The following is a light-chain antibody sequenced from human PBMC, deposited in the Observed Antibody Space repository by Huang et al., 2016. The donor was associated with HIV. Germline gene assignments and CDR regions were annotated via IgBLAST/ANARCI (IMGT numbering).Light chain of an antibody. J-gene: IGKJ4*01. Sequence: EIVLTQSPATLSVSPGERATLSCRASHSVSSYLDWYQQKPGQAPRLLIYYESNRATVIPARFSGSGSGTDFTLTISRLEPEDFAAYYCQQRSNWPPTFGGGTKVEIK. CDR2: YES. CDR3: QQRSNWPPT. V-gene: IGKV3-11*01. CDR1: HSVSSY.